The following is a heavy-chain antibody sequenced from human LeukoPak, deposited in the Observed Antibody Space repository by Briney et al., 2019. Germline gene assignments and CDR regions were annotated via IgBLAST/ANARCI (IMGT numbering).Heavy chain of an antibody. CDR1: GISLGKYW. Sequence: GGVPRIFPFDAGISLGKYWKWMGRPASREGAGLGASIGSGSRYKNYVDSVRGRFTISRDNAKNSLYLQMNSLRAEDTAVYFCASGVIIATAGSLDYWGQGTLVTVSS. J-gene: IGHJ4*02. CDR3: ASGVIIATAGSLDY. D-gene: IGHD6-13*01. CDR2: IGSGSRYK. V-gene: IGHV3-21*01.